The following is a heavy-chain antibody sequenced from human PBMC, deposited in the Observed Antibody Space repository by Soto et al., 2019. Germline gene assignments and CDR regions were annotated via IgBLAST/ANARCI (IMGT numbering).Heavy chain of an antibody. V-gene: IGHV4-39*01. J-gene: IGHJ6*02. CDR3: ARHNKASSTDYYYGMDV. CDR1: GGSISSSSYY. Sequence: SETLSLTCTVSGGSISSSSYYWGWIRQPPGKGLEWIGSIYYSGSTYYNPSLKSRVTISVDTSKNQFSLKLSSVTAADTAVYYCARHNKASSTDYYYGMDVWGQGTTVTVSS. CDR2: IYYSGST. D-gene: IGHD6-6*01.